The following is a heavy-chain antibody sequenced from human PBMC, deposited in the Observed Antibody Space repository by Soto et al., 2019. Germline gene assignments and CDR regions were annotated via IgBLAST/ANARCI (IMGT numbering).Heavy chain of an antibody. J-gene: IGHJ4*02. CDR2: IWYDGSNK. D-gene: IGHD1-1*01. V-gene: IGHV3-33*01. Sequence: QVQLVESGGGVVQPGRSLRLSCAASGFTFSSYGMHWVRQAPGKGLEWVAGIWYDGSNKYYADSVKGRFTISRDNSKNTLYLQMNRLRAEDTAVYYCARDNAGGGFDYWGQGTLVTVSS. CDR1: GFTFSSYG. CDR3: ARDNAGGGFDY.